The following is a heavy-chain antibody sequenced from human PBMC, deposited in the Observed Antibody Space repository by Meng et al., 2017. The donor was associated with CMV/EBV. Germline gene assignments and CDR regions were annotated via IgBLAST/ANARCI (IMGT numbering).Heavy chain of an antibody. Sequence: GGSLRLSCAASGFTFSSYAMHWVRQAPGKGLEWVAVISYDGSNKYYADSVKGRLTISRDNSKNTLYLQMNSLRAEDTAVYYCARDLSGQLVPATLNYYYYYGMDVWGQGTTVTVSS. V-gene: IGHV3-30-3*01. D-gene: IGHD6-6*01. CDR3: ARDLSGQLVPATLNYYYYYGMDV. CDR1: GFTFSSYA. CDR2: ISYDGSNK. J-gene: IGHJ6*02.